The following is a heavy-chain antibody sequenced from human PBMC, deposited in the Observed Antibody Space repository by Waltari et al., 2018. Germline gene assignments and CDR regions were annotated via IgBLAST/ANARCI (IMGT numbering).Heavy chain of an antibody. V-gene: IGHV4-4*02. Sequence: QLQESCPGLGKPSGTLSLSCAVSGDSVTSANWWSWVRQSPQRGLEWIGQVFSTRKTNYSPSFASRVTMSLDTSNNQFSLKVTSATAADTAVYSCARDRGRGLYLDVWGPGTLVTVSP. CDR1: GDSVTSANW. CDR3: ARDRGRGLYLDV. CDR2: VFSTRKT. J-gene: IGHJ4*02. D-gene: IGHD2-15*01.